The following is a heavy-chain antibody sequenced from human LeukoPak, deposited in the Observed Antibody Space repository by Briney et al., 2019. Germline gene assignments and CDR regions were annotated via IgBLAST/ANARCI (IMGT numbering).Heavy chain of an antibody. CDR1: GLTFSSYW. CDR2: MKQDGSEK. V-gene: IGHV3-7*01. Sequence: PGGSLRLSCAASGLTFSSYWMSWVRQAPGKGLEWVANMKQDGSEKYYVDSVKGRFTISRDNAKNSLYLQMNSLRAEDTAVYYCARQRGDYWGQGTLVTVSS. J-gene: IGHJ4*02. CDR3: ARQRGDY.